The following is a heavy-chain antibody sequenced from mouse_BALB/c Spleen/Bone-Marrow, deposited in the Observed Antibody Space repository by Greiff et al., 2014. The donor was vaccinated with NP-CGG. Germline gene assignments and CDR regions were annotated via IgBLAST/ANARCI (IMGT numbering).Heavy chain of an antibody. CDR2: IEPSDSYT. Sequence: VQLQQSGTELVRPGASVKLSCKASGYTFTNYWIHWVKQRPGRGLEWIGEIEPSDSYTNYNQEFNGKATLTVDTSSNTAYMQLSSLTSEDSAVYYCTRLDNWYFDVWGAGTTVTVSS. CDR3: TRLDNWYFDV. V-gene: IGHV1-69*02. CDR1: GYTFTNYW. J-gene: IGHJ1*01.